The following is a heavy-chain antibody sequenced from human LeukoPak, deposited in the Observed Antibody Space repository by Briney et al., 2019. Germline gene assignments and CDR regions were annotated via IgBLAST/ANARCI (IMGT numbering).Heavy chain of an antibody. CDR2: ITGSGGST. J-gene: IGHJ1*01. V-gene: IGHV3-23*01. CDR1: GFTFSSYG. Sequence: PGGSLRLSCAASGFTFSSYGMSWVHQAPGKGLEWVSAITGSGGSTHYADSVKGRFTISRDNSENTLYLQMNSLRAEDTAVYYCAKKRIAAAGAEYFQHWGQGTLVTVSS. CDR3: AKKRIAAAGAEYFQH. D-gene: IGHD6-13*01.